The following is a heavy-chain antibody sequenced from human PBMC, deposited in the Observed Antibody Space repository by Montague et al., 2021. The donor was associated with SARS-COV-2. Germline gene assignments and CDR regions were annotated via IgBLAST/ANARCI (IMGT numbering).Heavy chain of an antibody. CDR3: ARGRTRVGQLSYFDY. CDR1: GGSIHNYF. J-gene: IGHJ4*02. Sequence: SETLSLTCTVSGGSIHNYFWAWIRQTPEKGLEWTASVYNDENTNSHPSPKSRLTMSIDTSKRQFSLNLNSVTAADIAVYYCARGRTRVGQLSYFDYWGQGILVTVSS. CDR2: VYNDENT. D-gene: IGHD2-2*01. V-gene: IGHV4-59*13.